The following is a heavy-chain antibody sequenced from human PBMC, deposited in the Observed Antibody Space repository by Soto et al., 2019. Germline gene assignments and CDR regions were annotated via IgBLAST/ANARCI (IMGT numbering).Heavy chain of an antibody. V-gene: IGHV2-5*01. CDR2: IYWNDDR. CDR1: GFSLTTTGEG. Sequence: SGPTLVNPTQTLTLTCAFSGFSLTTTGEGVAWIRQSPGKALEWLALIYWNDDRRYSPSLKSRLTVTRDTAKDQVVLTLTNMDPVDSCTYSCAHRSARNLFGTCYYIFDHWGQGTPVTVSS. D-gene: IGHD2-21*01. CDR3: AHRSARNLFGTCYYIFDH. J-gene: IGHJ4*02.